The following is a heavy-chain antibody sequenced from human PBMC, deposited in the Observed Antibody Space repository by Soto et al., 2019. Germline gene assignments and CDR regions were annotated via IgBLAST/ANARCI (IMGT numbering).Heavy chain of an antibody. J-gene: IGHJ4*02. V-gene: IGHV1-3*01. CDR2: INAGNGNT. D-gene: IGHD5-12*01. CDR3: AREDSGYDLV. Sequence: ASVKVSCKASGDIFTNYDINWVRQAPGQGLEWMGWINAGNGNTKYSQKFQGRVTITRDTSASTAYMELSSLRSEDTAVYYCAREDSGYDLVWGQGTLVTVSS. CDR1: GDIFTNYD.